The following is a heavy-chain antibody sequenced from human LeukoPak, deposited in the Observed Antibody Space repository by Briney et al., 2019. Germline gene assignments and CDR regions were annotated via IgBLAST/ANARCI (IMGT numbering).Heavy chain of an antibody. V-gene: IGHV4-31*03. CDR1: GGSISSGGYY. CDR3: ARRRQQLVEG. D-gene: IGHD6-13*01. Sequence: SQTLSLTCTVSGGSISSGGYYWSWIRQHPGKGLEWIGYIYYSGSTNYNPSLKSRVTISVDTSKNQFSLKLSSVTAADTAVYYCARRRQQLVEGWGQGTLVTVSS. CDR2: IYYSGST. J-gene: IGHJ4*02.